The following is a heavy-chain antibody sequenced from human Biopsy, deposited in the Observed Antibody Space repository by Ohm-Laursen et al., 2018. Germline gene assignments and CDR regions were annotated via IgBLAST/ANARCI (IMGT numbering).Heavy chain of an antibody. CDR1: GCTFTNYG. V-gene: IGHV1-69*06. J-gene: IGHJ1*01. Sequence: SVKVSCKAPGCTFTNYGINWVRQAPGQGLEWLGGDIPILGKGNYAQKFQDRVTVAANTSTSTPTMELRSLRSDDTAVYYCATKLTGYFHHWGQGTLVIVSS. CDR3: ATKLTGYFHH. CDR2: DIPILGKG. D-gene: IGHD3-9*01.